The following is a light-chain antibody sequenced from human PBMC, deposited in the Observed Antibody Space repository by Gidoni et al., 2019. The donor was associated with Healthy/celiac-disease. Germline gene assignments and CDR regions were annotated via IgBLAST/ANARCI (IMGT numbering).Light chain of an antibody. CDR1: QSLLHSNGYNY. J-gene: IGKJ5*01. CDR2: LGS. V-gene: IGKV2-28*01. CDR3: MQALQTPVT. Sequence: DNGMSESPLALPVTPGEPASISCRSSQSLLHSNGYNYLDWYLQKPGQSPQLLIYLGSNRASGVPDRFSGSGSGTDFTLKISRVEAEDVGVYYCMQALQTPVTFGQGTRLAI.